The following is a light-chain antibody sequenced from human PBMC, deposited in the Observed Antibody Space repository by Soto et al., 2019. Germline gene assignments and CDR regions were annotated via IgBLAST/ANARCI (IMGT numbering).Light chain of an antibody. CDR2: RAS. CDR3: QQHYDWITWT. Sequence: DIQMTQSPSTLSASVGDRVTITCRASQSISSWLAWYQQKPGKAPKLLIYRASSLESGVPSRFSGSGSGTEFTLTISSLQSEDFAVYYCQQHYDWITWTLGQGTKVDIK. J-gene: IGKJ1*01. CDR1: QSISSW. V-gene: IGKV1-5*03.